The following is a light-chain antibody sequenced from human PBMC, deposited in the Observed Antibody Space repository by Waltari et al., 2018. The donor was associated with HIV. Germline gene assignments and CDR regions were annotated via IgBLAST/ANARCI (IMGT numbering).Light chain of an antibody. CDR1: QSLGTN. CDR3: HQYSDWPFT. Sequence: EKVMTQSPATLSVSPGESATLSCRASQSLGTNLAWYQERPGQAPRVLIYGASTSATGVPDRFSGSGSGTEFTLTISGLQSEDFAVYYCHQYSDWPFTFGPGTKVDI. CDR2: GAS. J-gene: IGKJ3*01. V-gene: IGKV3-15*01.